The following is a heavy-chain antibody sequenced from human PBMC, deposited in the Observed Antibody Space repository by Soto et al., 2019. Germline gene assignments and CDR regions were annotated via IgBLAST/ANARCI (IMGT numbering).Heavy chain of an antibody. V-gene: IGHV4-31*03. Sequence: QVQLQESGPGLVKPSQTLSLTCTVSGDSISVGYYWSWIRQHPGKGLEWIGYVSPSGTTYYNPSLKXXFSISAAPSTNQFSLEVSSVTAADTAVSYFARGRGPYGMDGWGQGTTVTVSS. CDR2: VSPSGTT. CDR1: GDSISVGYY. J-gene: IGHJ6*02. CDR3: ARGRGPYGMDG.